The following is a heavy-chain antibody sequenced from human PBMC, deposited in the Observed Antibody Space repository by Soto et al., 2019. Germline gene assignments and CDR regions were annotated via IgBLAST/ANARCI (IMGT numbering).Heavy chain of an antibody. Sequence: QLQESGPGLVKPSETLSLTCTVSGGSISSSSYYWGWIRQPPGKGLEWIGSIYYSGSTYYNPSLKSRVTISVDTSKNQFSLKLSSVTAADTAVYYCARPTAYYYDSSGYYYWGQGTLVTVSS. J-gene: IGHJ4*02. CDR1: GGSISSSSYY. V-gene: IGHV4-39*01. CDR3: ARPTAYYYDSSGYYY. D-gene: IGHD3-22*01. CDR2: IYYSGST.